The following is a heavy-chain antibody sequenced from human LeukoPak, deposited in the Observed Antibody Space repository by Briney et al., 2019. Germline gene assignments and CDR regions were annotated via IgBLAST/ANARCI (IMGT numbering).Heavy chain of an antibody. Sequence: GGSLRLSCAASGFTFSSYWMSWVRQAPGKGLEWVAKIKEDGSQKYYVDSVKGRFTISRDNAKNSLYLQMNSLRAEDTAVYYCAKDEVGGHFEYWGQGTLVTVSS. V-gene: IGHV3-7*01. CDR2: IKEDGSQK. J-gene: IGHJ4*02. CDR3: AKDEVGGHFEY. CDR1: GFTFSSYW. D-gene: IGHD1-26*01.